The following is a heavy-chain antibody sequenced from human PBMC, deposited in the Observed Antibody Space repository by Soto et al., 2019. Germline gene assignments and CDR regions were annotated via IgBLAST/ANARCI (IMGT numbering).Heavy chain of an antibody. J-gene: IGHJ3*02. CDR2: INPATGAA. Sequence: QLHLVHSGAVVKKPGASVTVSCSASGYPVTAYYMHWVRQAPGRGLEWMGGINPATGAAKYTRTFPGRGTLTRDTSPSTVFMELSGLTSEGTAVFSCARGGGVGVAGSAAFDMWGQGTLVTVSS. D-gene: IGHD3-3*01. CDR1: GYPVTAYY. CDR3: ARGGGVGVAGSAAFDM. V-gene: IGHV1-2*02.